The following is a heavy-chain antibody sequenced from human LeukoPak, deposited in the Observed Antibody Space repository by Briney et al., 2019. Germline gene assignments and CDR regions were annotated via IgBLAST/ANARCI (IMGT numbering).Heavy chain of an antibody. V-gene: IGHV4-4*07. CDR1: GGSISSYY. J-gene: IGHJ4*02. Sequence: SETLSLTCTVSGGSISSYYWNWIRQPAGKGLEWIGRIYTSGSTNYNPSLKSRVTMSVDTSKNQFSLKLSSVTAADTAVYYCARHVAAHEAVAGYDYWGQGTLVTVSS. D-gene: IGHD6-19*01. CDR2: IYTSGST. CDR3: ARHVAAHEAVAGYDY.